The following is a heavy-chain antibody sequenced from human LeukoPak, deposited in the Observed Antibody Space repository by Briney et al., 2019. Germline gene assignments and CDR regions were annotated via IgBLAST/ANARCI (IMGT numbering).Heavy chain of an antibody. V-gene: IGHV1-3*01. Sequence: ASVKVSCEASGYTFSDYDINWVRQAPGQRLEWMGWINAGNGNTKYSQKFQGRVTITRDTSASTAYMELSSLRSEDTAVYYCARDGLRTRPTYDAFDIWGQGTMVTVSS. D-gene: IGHD4-17*01. J-gene: IGHJ3*02. CDR3: ARDGLRTRPTYDAFDI. CDR2: INAGNGNT. CDR1: GYTFSDYD.